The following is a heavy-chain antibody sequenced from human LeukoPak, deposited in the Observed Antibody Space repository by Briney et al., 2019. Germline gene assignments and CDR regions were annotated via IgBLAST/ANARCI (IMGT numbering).Heavy chain of an antibody. V-gene: IGHV3-11*04. CDR2: ISSSGSTV. Sequence: GGSLRLSCAASGFTFSDYYMNWIRQVPGRGLEWVSYISSSGSTVSYADSVKGRFTISRDNAKNSLYLQMNSLRAEDTAVYYCARGVPYDSWSGPHHSDYWGQGTLVTVSS. J-gene: IGHJ4*02. CDR3: ARGVPYDSWSGPHHSDY. D-gene: IGHD3-3*01. CDR1: GFTFSDYY.